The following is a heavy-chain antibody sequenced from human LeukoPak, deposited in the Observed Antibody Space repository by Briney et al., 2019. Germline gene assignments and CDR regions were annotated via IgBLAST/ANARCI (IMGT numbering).Heavy chain of an antibody. CDR1: GGTFSSYA. CDR3: ARNSEQQLVDDY. V-gene: IGHV1-69*05. J-gene: IGHJ4*02. Sequence: SVKVSCKASGGTFSSYAISWVRQAPGQGLEWMGGIIPIFGTANYAQKFQGRVTITTDESTSTAYMELSSLRSEDTAVYYCARNSEQQLVDDYWGQGTLVTVSS. D-gene: IGHD6-13*01. CDR2: IIPIFGTA.